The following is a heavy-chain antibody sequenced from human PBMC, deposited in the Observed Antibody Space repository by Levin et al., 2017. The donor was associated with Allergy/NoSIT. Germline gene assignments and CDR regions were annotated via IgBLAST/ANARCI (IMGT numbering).Heavy chain of an antibody. V-gene: IGHV3-48*01. D-gene: IGHD5-18*01. CDR2: INGGSTNI. CDR1: GFTFSDCS. Sequence: PGGSLRLSCAASGFTFSDCSMNWVRQAPGKGLEWISYINGGSTNIYYADSVKGRFTISRDNAKNSLYLQMDSLRAEDAALYYCARGRYRYGSDGFDIWGQGTMVTVSS. J-gene: IGHJ3*02. CDR3: ARGRYRYGSDGFDI.